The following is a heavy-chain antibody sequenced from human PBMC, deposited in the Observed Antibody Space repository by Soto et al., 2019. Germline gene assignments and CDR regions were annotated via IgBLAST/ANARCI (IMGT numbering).Heavy chain of an antibody. CDR1: GGSISSSSYY. CDR3: ASPLWFGELSTAFDI. D-gene: IGHD3-10*01. Sequence: SETLSLTCTVSGGSISSSSYYWGWIRQPPGKGLEWIGSIYYSGSTYYNPSLKSRVTISVDTSKNQFSLKLSSVTAADTAVYYCASPLWFGELSTAFDIWGQGTMVTVSS. J-gene: IGHJ3*02. V-gene: IGHV4-39*01. CDR2: IYYSGST.